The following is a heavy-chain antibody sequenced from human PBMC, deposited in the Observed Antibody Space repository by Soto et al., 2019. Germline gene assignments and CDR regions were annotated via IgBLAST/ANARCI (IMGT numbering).Heavy chain of an antibody. CDR2: FDPEDNEM. Sequence: ASVKVSCKVSGHILAELSIHWVRQAPGKGLEWMGGFDPEDNEMIYAQKFQGRVTMTEDTSTDTAYIDLSSLRSEDTAVYYCWTAVLVPAAIMPYSFEYWGQGKLVTVS. V-gene: IGHV1-24*01. D-gene: IGHD2-2*02. J-gene: IGHJ4*02. CDR3: WTAVLVPAAIMPYSFEY. CDR1: GHILAELS.